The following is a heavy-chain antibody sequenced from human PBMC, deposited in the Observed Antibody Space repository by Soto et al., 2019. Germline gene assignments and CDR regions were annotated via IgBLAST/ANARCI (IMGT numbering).Heavy chain of an antibody. D-gene: IGHD3-22*01. CDR3: ARHVLGDYDSSGANWFDP. J-gene: IGHJ5*02. CDR1: GYSITSYW. CDR2: IYPGDSDT. Sequence: GASLKISCKGSGYSITSYWIGWVRQMPGKGLEWMGIIYPGDSDTRYSPSFQGQVTISADKSISTAYLQWSSLKASDTAMYYCARHVLGDYDSSGANWFDPWGQGTRVTVS. V-gene: IGHV5-51*01.